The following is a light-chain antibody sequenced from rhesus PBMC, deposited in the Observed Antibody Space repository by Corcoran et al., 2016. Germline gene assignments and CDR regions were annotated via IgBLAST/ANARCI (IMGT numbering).Light chain of an antibody. CDR2: GGS. CDR1: QSLLHTDGYTS. J-gene: IGKJ4*01. V-gene: IGKV2-61*01. Sequence: DIVMTQTPLSLPVTPGEPASISCRSSQSLLHTDGYTSLDWYLQKPGQSPQLLIYGGSNRASVVPDRFSGSGSGTDFTLKISKVEAEDVGVYYCMQHKALPLTFGGGTKVEIK. CDR3: MQHKALPLT.